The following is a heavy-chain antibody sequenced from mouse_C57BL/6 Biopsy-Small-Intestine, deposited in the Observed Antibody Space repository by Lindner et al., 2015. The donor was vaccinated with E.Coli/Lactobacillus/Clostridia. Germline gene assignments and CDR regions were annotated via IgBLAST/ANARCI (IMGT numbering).Heavy chain of an antibody. CDR1: GYTFTDYY. CDR2: VNPNNGGT. V-gene: IGHV1-19*01. CDR3: ARGEEFGF. J-gene: IGHJ3*01. Sequence: VQLQESGPELVKPGASVKMSCKASGYTFTDYYVNWVKQSHGKSLEWIGRVNPNNGGTTYNQKFKDKATLTEDKSLSTAYIQLNSLTSEDSAVYYCARGEEFGFWGQGTLVTVSA.